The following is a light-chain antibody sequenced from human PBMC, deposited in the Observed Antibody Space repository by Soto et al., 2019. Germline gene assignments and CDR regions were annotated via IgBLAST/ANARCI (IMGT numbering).Light chain of an antibody. CDR3: CSYAGSYTFYV. V-gene: IGLV2-11*01. J-gene: IGLJ1*01. CDR2: DVS. CDR1: SSEVGGYNY. Sequence: QSVLTQPRSVSGSPGQSVTISCTGTSSEVGGYNYVSWYQQHPGKAPKLMIYDVSKRPSGVPDRFSGSKSGNTASLTISGLQAEDEADYYCCSYAGSYTFYVFGTGTKVTVL.